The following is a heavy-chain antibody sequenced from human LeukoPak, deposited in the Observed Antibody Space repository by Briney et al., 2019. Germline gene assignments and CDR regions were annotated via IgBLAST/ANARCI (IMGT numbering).Heavy chain of an antibody. J-gene: IGHJ5*02. V-gene: IGHV3-48*01. CDR3: AKESEIFGVVPGEPINWFDP. CDR2: ISSSSTII. Sequence: GGSLRLSCAASGFTFSSHSMNWVRQTPGKGLEWISYISSSSTIIHYADSVKGRFTISRDDAKNSLYLQMNSLRAEDTAVYYCAKESEIFGVVPGEPINWFDPWGQGTLVTVSS. D-gene: IGHD3-3*01. CDR1: GFTFSSHS.